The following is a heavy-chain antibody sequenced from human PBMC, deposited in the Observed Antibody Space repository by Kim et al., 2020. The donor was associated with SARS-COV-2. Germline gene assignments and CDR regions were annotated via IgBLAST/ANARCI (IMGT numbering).Heavy chain of an antibody. J-gene: IGHJ4*02. Sequence: ASVKVSCKTSGYTFTSYALHWVRQVPGQRLEWMGWINTCNGNTQYSQMFQGRVTITRDTSASTGYMELSSLRSEDMAVYYCARSGPGGSSSWPDFWGQGT. CDR3: ARSGPGGSSSWPDF. D-gene: IGHD6-13*01. V-gene: IGHV1-3*03. CDR2: INTCNGNT. CDR1: GYTFTSYA.